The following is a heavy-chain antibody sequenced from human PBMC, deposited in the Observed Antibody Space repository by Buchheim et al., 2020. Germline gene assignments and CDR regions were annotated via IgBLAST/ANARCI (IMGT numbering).Heavy chain of an antibody. CDR3: ARDRAALSPYYYYYYYMDV. Sequence: EVQLVESGGGLVQPGGSLRLSCAASGFTFSSYWMSWVRQAPGKGLEWVANIKQDGSEKYYVDSVKGRFTISRDNAKNSLYLQMNSLRAEDTAVYYCARDRAALSPYYYYYYYMDVWGKGTT. D-gene: IGHD6-6*01. CDR1: GFTFSSYW. CDR2: IKQDGSEK. J-gene: IGHJ6*03. V-gene: IGHV3-7*04.